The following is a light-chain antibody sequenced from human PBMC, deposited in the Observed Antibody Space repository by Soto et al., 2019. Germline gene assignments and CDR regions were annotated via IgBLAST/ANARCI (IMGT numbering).Light chain of an antibody. CDR2: KAS. Sequence: DIQMTQSPSTLSASVGDRVTISCRASQSISSWLAWYQQKPGKAPKLLIYKASNLESGVPSRFSGSGSGTEFTLTISSLQPDDFATYYCQQYNSYSRMFGQGTKVEIK. J-gene: IGKJ1*01. CDR3: QQYNSYSRM. V-gene: IGKV1-5*03. CDR1: QSISSW.